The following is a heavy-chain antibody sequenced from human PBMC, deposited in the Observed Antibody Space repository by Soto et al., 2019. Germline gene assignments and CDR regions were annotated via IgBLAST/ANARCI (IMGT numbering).Heavy chain of an antibody. J-gene: IGHJ3*02. V-gene: IGHV3-48*03. D-gene: IGHD2-21*02. Sequence: AGGSLRLSCAASGFTFSSYEMNWVRQAPGKGLEWVSYISSSGSTIYYADSVKGRFTISRDNAKNSLYLQMNSLRAEDTAVYYCASGPIVVVTATRGSAFDIWGQGTMVTVSS. CDR3: ASGPIVVVTATRGSAFDI. CDR2: ISSSGSTI. CDR1: GFTFSSYE.